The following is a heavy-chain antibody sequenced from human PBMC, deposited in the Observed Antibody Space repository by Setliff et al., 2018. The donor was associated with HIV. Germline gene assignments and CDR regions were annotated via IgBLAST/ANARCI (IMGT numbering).Heavy chain of an antibody. CDR1: GGSISSDY. J-gene: IGHJ5*02. V-gene: IGHV4-4*07. CDR2: VYISGST. D-gene: IGHD6-13*01. Sequence: SETLSLTCTVSGGSISSDYWSWIRQPAGKGLEWIGRVYISGSTNYSPSLRSRVTISVDTSKNQFSLRLNSVTAADAAVYYCARLLRSGYSTTWYEGGAAWWFDPWGQGTLVTVSS. CDR3: ARLLRSGYSTTWYEGGAAWWFDP.